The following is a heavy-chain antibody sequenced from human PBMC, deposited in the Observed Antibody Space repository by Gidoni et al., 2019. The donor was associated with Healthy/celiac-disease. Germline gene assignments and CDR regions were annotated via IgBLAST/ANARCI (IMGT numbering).Heavy chain of an antibody. V-gene: IGHV4-39*01. Sequence: QLQLQESGPGLVKPSETLSLPCTVPGGSISSSSYYWGWIRQPPGKGLEWIGSIYYSGSTYYNPSLKSRVTISVDTSKNQFSLKLSSVTAADTAVYYCARLDSSGHFDYWGQGTLVTVSS. D-gene: IGHD6-19*01. J-gene: IGHJ4*02. CDR2: IYYSGST. CDR3: ARLDSSGHFDY. CDR1: GGSISSSSYY.